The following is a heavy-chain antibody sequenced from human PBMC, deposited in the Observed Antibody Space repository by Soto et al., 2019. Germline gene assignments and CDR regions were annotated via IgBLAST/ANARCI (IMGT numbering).Heavy chain of an antibody. D-gene: IGHD2-2*01. Sequence: GGSLRLSCAASGFTFSSYWMSWVRQAPGKGLEWVANIKQDGSEKYYVDSVKGRFTISRDNAKNSLYLQMNSLRAEDTAVYYCARGGGCSSTSCYYYGMDVWGQGTTVTVSS. CDR1: GFTFSSYW. CDR3: ARGGGCSSTSCYYYGMDV. J-gene: IGHJ6*02. V-gene: IGHV3-7*05. CDR2: IKQDGSEK.